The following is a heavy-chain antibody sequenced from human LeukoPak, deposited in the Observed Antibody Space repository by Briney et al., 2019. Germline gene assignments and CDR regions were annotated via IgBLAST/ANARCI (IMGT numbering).Heavy chain of an antibody. Sequence: SETLSLTCTVSGGSISSSSYYWSWIRQPAGKGLEWIGRIYTSGSTNYNPSLKSRVTISVDTSKNQFSLKLSSVTAADMAVYYCARESGNYYYYYYMDVWGKGTTVTVSS. J-gene: IGHJ6*03. CDR2: IYTSGST. CDR3: ARESGNYYYYYYMDV. CDR1: GGSISSSSYY. V-gene: IGHV4-61*02. D-gene: IGHD3-10*01.